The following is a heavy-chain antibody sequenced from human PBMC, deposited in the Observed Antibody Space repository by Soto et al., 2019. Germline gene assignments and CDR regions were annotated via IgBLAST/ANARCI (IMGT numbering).Heavy chain of an antibody. Sequence: GASVKVSCKASGGTFSRYSITWVRQAPGHGLEWIGRIIPIFGIASYAQKFQGRVTITADESTSTAYMELSSLRSEDTAVYYCANGPDYYDSSGYDGFDPWGQGTLVTVSS. J-gene: IGHJ5*02. V-gene: IGHV1-69*02. D-gene: IGHD3-22*01. CDR2: IIPIFGIA. CDR3: ANGPDYYDSSGYDGFDP. CDR1: GGTFSRYS.